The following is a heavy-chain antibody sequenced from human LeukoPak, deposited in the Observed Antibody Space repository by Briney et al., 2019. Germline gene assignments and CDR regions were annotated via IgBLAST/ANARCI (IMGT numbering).Heavy chain of an antibody. CDR3: ARSSELGYSSGWYGGAGVWFDP. V-gene: IGHV1-2*06. CDR2: INPNSGGT. J-gene: IGHJ5*02. Sequence: ASVKVSCKASGYTFTGYYMHWVRQAPGQGLEWMGRINPNSGGTNYAQKFQGRVTMTRDTSISTAYMELSRLRSEDAAVYYCARSSELGYSSGWYGGAGVWFDPWGQGTLVTVSS. D-gene: IGHD6-19*01. CDR1: GYTFTGYY.